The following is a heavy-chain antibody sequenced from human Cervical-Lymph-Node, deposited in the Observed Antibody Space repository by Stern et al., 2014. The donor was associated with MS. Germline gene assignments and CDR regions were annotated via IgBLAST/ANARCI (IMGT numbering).Heavy chain of an antibody. J-gene: IGHJ4*02. CDR3: ARSILVITATGEFDY. CDR2: ISPNSGET. V-gene: IGHV1-2*06. Sequence: QVQLMQSGAEVKKPGASMKVSCKASGYTFTGYYIHWVRQAPGQGLEWMGRISPNSGETNDAQKFQGRITMTRDTSISTAYMELSSLRSDDTAVYYCARSILVITATGEFDYWGQGALVTVSS. CDR1: GYTFTGYY. D-gene: IGHD2-15*01.